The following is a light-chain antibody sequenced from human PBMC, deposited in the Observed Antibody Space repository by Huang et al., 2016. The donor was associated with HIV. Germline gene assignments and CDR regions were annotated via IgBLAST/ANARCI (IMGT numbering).Light chain of an antibody. CDR1: EGISSY. J-gene: IGKJ1*01. V-gene: IGKV1-9*01. CDR3: KQLNDYPWT. CDR2: AAS. Sequence: IQLTQSPSSLSASVGDRVTITCRASEGISSYLAWYQQKSGKAPKFLIYAASTLQSGGPSRFSGSGAGTDFTLTISSLQPEDFATYYCKQLNDYPWTFGQGTKVEIK.